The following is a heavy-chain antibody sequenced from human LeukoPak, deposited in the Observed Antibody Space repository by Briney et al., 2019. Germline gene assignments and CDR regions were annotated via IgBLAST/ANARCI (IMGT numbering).Heavy chain of an antibody. CDR2: INPNSGGT. CDR1: GYTFTGYY. J-gene: IGHJ5*02. D-gene: IGHD3-9*01. V-gene: IGHV1-2*02. Sequence: ASVKVSCKASGYTFTGYYMHWVRQAPGQGLECMGWINPNSGGTNYAQKLQGRVTMTTDTSTSTAYMELRSLRSDDTAVYYCARDYDILTGYYAIRGPDNWFDPWGQGTLVTVSS. CDR3: ARDYDILTGYYAIRGPDNWFDP.